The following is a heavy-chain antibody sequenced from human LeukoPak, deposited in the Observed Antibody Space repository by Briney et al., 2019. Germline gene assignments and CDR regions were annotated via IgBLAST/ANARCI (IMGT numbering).Heavy chain of an antibody. J-gene: IGHJ5*02. V-gene: IGHV3-21*01. CDR3: ARARIKENWFDP. D-gene: IGHD3-10*01. Sequence: GGSLRLSCAASGFTLSSYSMNWVRQAPGKGLEWVSSISSSSSYIYYADSVKGRFTISRDNAKNSLYLQMNSLRAEDTAVYYCARARIKENWFDPWGQGTLVTVSS. CDR2: ISSSSSYI. CDR1: GFTLSSYS.